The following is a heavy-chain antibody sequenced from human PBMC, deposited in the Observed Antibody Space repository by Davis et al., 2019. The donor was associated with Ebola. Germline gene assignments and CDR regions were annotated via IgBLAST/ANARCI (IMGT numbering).Heavy chain of an antibody. Sequence: ASVKVSCKASGYTFTDYNIHWVRQAPGQGLEWMGRIISNSGGTNYAQKFQGRVTMTRDTSISTVYMELSSLRYDDTADYYCARGHNYAHEYWGQGTLVTVSS. V-gene: IGHV1-2*06. J-gene: IGHJ4*02. CDR2: IISNSGGT. D-gene: IGHD4-11*01. CDR1: GYTFTDYN. CDR3: ARGHNYAHEY.